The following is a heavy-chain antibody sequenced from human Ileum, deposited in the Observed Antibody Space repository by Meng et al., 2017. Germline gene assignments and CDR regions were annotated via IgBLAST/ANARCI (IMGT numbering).Heavy chain of an antibody. CDR2: IYPGDSDT. CDR3: TRGIVGATYYFDY. Sequence: GESLKTFCKGLGYSLTSHWIGWVRQTPGKGLELRGIIYPGDSDTIYSPSFQGQVTISADKSISTAYLQWSSLKASDTAMYYCTRGIVGATYYFDYWGQGTLVTVSS. V-gene: IGHV5-51*01. CDR1: GYSLTSHW. D-gene: IGHD1-26*01. J-gene: IGHJ4*02.